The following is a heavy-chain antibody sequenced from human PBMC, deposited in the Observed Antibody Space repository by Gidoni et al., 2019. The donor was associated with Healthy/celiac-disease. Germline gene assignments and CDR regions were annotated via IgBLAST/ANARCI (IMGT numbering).Heavy chain of an antibody. J-gene: IGHJ4*02. Sequence: QVQLVESGGGVVQPGRSLRLYCAASGFTFSSYGMHWVRQAPGKGLGWVAVISYDGSNKYYADSVKGRFTISRDNSKNTLYLQMNSLRAEDTAVYYCAKDRRGSYEGYFDYWGQGTLVTVSS. V-gene: IGHV3-30*18. CDR3: AKDRRGSYEGYFDY. CDR2: ISYDGSNK. CDR1: GFTFSSYG. D-gene: IGHD1-26*01.